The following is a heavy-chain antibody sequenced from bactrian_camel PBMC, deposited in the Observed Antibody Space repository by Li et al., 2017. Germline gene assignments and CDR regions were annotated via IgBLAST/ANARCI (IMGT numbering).Heavy chain of an antibody. D-gene: IGHD5*01. CDR1: GQTDGSYC. V-gene: IGHV3S55*01. Sequence: VQLVESGGGSVQAGGSLRLSCAASGQTDGSYCMGWFHQATDKEREWVASIDADGTTRYADSVKGRFTISKDNATHVSLQMTLKPEDSATYYCAAASSWVGCLPARSAFDYSGRGTQVTVS. CDR2: IDADGTT. J-gene: IGHJ4*01. CDR3: AAASSWVGCLPARSAFDY.